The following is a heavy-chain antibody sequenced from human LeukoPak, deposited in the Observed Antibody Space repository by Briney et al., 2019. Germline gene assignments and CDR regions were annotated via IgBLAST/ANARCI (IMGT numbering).Heavy chain of an antibody. CDR3: ASDYGDYVLKSYYFDY. Sequence: SVKVSCKASGGTFSSYAISWVRPAPGQGLEWMGRIIPILGIANYAQKFQGRVTITADKSTSTAYMELSSLRSEDTAVYYCASDYGDYVLKSYYFDYWGQGTLVTVSS. V-gene: IGHV1-69*04. D-gene: IGHD4-17*01. J-gene: IGHJ4*02. CDR1: GGTFSSYA. CDR2: IIPILGIA.